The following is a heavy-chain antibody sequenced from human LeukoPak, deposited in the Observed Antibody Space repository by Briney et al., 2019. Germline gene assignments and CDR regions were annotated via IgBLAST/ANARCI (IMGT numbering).Heavy chain of an antibody. CDR3: ARESSGSYLDY. V-gene: IGHV4-39*07. D-gene: IGHD1-26*01. CDR2: IYYSGST. J-gene: IGHJ4*02. CDR1: GGSISSSSYY. Sequence: SETLSLTCTVSGGSISSSSYYWGWIRQPPGKGLEWIGNIYYSGSTYYNPSLKSRVTISVDKSKNQFSLKLSSVTAADTAVYYCARESSGSYLDYWGQGTLVTVSS.